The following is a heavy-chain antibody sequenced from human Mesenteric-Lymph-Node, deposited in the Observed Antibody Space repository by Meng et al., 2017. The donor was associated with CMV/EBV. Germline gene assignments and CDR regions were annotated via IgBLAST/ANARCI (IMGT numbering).Heavy chain of an antibody. V-gene: IGHV3-11*01. J-gene: IGHJ4*02. CDR1: GFTFSDYY. Sequence: GGSLRLSCAASGFTFSDYYISWIRQAPGQGLEWVAHISNSGSAIHYADSVKGRFTISRDNAKNSLFLQMNSLRAEDTAFYYCARGKYFPYYFDYWGQGTLVTVSS. CDR2: ISNSGSAI. CDR3: ARGKYFPYYFDY. D-gene: IGHD2/OR15-2a*01.